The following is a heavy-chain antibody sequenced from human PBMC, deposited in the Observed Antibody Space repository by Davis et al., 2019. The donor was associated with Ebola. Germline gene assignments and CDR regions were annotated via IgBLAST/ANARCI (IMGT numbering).Heavy chain of an antibody. J-gene: IGHJ4*02. CDR3: ARGLSGDSGGDF. CDR1: GGTFSSYT. CDR2: MNPNSGNT. Sequence: AASVKVSCKASGGTFSSYTISWVRQATGQGLEWMGWMNPNSGNTGYAQKFQGRVTMTRNTSISTAYMELSSLRAEDTAVYYCARGLSGDSGGDFWGQGTLVTVSS. D-gene: IGHD7-27*01. V-gene: IGHV1-8*02.